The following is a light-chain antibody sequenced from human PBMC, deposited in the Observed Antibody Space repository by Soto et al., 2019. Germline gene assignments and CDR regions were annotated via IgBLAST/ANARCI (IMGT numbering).Light chain of an antibody. CDR2: RNN. CDR1: SSNIGSNY. Sequence: QLVLTQPPSASGTHGQRVTISCSGSSSNIGSNYVYWYQQLPGTAPKLLIYRNNQRPSGVPDRFSGSKSGTSASLAISGLRSEDEADYYCAAWDDSLSGWVFGGGTKLTVL. V-gene: IGLV1-47*01. CDR3: AAWDDSLSGWV. J-gene: IGLJ3*02.